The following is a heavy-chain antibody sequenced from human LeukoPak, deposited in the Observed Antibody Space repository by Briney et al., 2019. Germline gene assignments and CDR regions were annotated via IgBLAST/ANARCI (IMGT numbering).Heavy chain of an antibody. D-gene: IGHD3-10*01. CDR3: ARDRGDYYGSGSYELDY. CDR2: INPNSGGT. CDR1: GYTFTGYY. Sequence: GASVKVSCKASGYTFTGYYIHWVRQAPGQGLEWMGWINPNSGGTNYAQKFQGRVTMTRDTSISTAYMELSRLRSDDTAVYYCARDRGDYYGSGSYELDYWGQGTLVTVSS. V-gene: IGHV1-2*02. J-gene: IGHJ4*02.